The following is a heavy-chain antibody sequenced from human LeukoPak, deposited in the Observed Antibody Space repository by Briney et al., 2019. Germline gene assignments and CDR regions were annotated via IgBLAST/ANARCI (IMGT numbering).Heavy chain of an antibody. CDR1: GYTFTSYD. CDR2: MNPNSGNT. V-gene: IGHV1-8*01. Sequence: ASVKVSCKASGYTFTSYDINWVRQATGQGLEWMGWMNPNSGNTGYAQKFQGGVTMTRNTSISTAYMELSSLRSEDTAVYYCARGIQTVTTNYYYYYYMDVWGKGTTVTVSS. CDR3: ARGIQTVTTNYYYYYYMDV. J-gene: IGHJ6*03. D-gene: IGHD4-11*01.